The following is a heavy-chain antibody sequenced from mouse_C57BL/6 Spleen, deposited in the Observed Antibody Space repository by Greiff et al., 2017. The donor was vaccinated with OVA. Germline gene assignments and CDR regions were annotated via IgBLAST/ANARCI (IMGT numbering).Heavy chain of an antibody. CDR1: GFTFSSYG. D-gene: IGHD2-5*01. J-gene: IGHJ1*03. Sequence: EVKLVESGGDLVKPGGSLKLSCAASGFTFSSYGMSWVRQTPDKRLEWVATISSGGSYTYYPDSVKGRFTISRDNAKNTLYLQMSSLKSEDTAMYYCAREAYSNYEGYFDVWGTGTTVTVSS. CDR3: AREAYSNYEGYFDV. V-gene: IGHV5-6*01. CDR2: ISSGGSYT.